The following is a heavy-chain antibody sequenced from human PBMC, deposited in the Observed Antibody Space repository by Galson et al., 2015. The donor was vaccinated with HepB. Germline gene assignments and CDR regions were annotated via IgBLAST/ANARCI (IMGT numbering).Heavy chain of an antibody. CDR2: IIPILGIA. D-gene: IGHD3-10*01. Sequence: SVKVSCKASGGTFSSYAISWVRQAPGQGLEWMGGIIPILGIANYAQKFQGRVTITADKSTSTAYMELSSLRSEDTAVYYCARDYYGSGCYTYYFDYWGQGTLVTVSS. CDR1: GGTFSSYA. CDR3: ARDYYGSGCYTYYFDY. J-gene: IGHJ4*02. V-gene: IGHV1-69*10.